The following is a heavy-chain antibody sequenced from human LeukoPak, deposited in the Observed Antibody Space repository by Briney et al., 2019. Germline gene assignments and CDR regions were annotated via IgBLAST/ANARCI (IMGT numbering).Heavy chain of an antibody. CDR3: AKTGSSSWGYFDY. J-gene: IGHJ4*02. V-gene: IGHV3-30*02. D-gene: IGHD6-13*01. CDR2: IRNDGTIK. Sequence: PGGSLRLSCAASGFTFSSYGMHWVRQAPGKGLEWVAFIRNDGTIKYYADSVKGRFTISRDNSKNTLYLQMNGLRAEDTAVYYCAKTGSSSWGYFDYWGQGTLVTVSS. CDR1: GFTFSSYG.